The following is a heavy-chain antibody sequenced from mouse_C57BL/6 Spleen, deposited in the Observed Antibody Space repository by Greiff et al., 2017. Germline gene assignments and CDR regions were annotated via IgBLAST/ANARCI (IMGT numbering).Heavy chain of an antibody. CDR2: IDPSDSYT. V-gene: IGHV1-59*01. CDR1: GYTFTSYW. D-gene: IGHD2-5*01. J-gene: IGHJ3*01. CDR3: AREGDYSNSTFAY. Sequence: VQLQQPGAELVRPGTSVKLSCKASGYTFTSYWMHWVKQRPGQGLEWIGVIDPSDSYTNYNQKFKGKATLTVDTSSSTAYMQLSSLTSEDSAVYYCAREGDYSNSTFAYWGQGTLVTVSA.